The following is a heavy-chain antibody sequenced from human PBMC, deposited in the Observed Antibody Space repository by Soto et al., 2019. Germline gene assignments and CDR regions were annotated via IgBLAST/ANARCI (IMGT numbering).Heavy chain of an antibody. D-gene: IGHD6-19*01. CDR2: IIPILGIA. Sequence: QVQLVQSGAEVKKPGSSVKVSCKASGGTFSSYTISWVRQAPGQGLEWMGRIIPILGIANYAQKFQGRVTITADKSTSTAYMELSSLRSEDTAVYYCASPNKSGWYVGNFQHWGQGTLVTVSS. CDR3: ASPNKSGWYVGNFQH. CDR1: GGTFSSYT. J-gene: IGHJ1*01. V-gene: IGHV1-69*02.